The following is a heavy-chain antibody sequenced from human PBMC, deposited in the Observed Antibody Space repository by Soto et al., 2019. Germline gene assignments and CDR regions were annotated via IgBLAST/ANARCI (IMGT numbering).Heavy chain of an antibody. V-gene: IGHV1-69*04. CDR1: GGTFSSYT. D-gene: IGHD3-10*01. CDR3: ARDMGFGLSDY. J-gene: IGHJ4*02. CDR2: IIPILGIA. Sequence: SVKVSCKASGGTFSSYTISWVRQAPGQGLEWMGRIIPILGIANYAQKFQGRVTITADKSTSTAYMELSSLRSEDTAVYYCARDMGFGLSDYWGQGTLVTVSS.